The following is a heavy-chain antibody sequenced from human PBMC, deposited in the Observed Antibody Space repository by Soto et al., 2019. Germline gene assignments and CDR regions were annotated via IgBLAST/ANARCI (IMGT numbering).Heavy chain of an antibody. CDR2: TYYRSKWYN. CDR1: GDSVASNSAA. D-gene: IGHD6-6*01. CDR3: AREIIAARPSYNWFDP. J-gene: IGHJ5*02. Sequence: PSQTLSLTCAVSGDSVASNSAAWNWIRQSPSRGLEWLGRTYYRSKWYNDYAVSVKSRITINPDTSKNQFSLQLNSVTPEDTAVYYCAREIIAARPSYNWFDPWGQGTLVTVSS. V-gene: IGHV6-1*01.